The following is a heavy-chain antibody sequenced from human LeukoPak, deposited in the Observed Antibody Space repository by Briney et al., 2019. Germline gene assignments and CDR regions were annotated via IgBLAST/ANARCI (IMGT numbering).Heavy chain of an antibody. CDR1: GGTFSSYA. Sequence: ASVKVSCKPSGGTFSSYAISWVRQAPGQGLEWMGGIIPIFGTANYAQKFQGRVTITADESTSTAYMELSSLRSEDTAVYYCARADGSGSYGSHYYYYGMDVWGKGTTVTVSS. CDR3: ARADGSGSYGSHYYYYGMDV. CDR2: IIPIFGTA. J-gene: IGHJ6*04. D-gene: IGHD3-10*01. V-gene: IGHV1-69*01.